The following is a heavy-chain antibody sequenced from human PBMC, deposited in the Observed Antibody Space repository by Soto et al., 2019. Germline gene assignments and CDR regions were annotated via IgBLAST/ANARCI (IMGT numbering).Heavy chain of an antibody. D-gene: IGHD5-18*01. CDR2: IYYSGST. Sequence: SETLSLTCTVSGGSISSGDYYWSWIRQPPGKGREWIGYIYYSGSTYYNPSLKSRVTISVDTSKNQFSLKLSSVTAADTAVYYCARDERGYSYGYFDYWGQGTLVTVSS. CDR3: ARDERGYSYGYFDY. CDR1: GGSISSGDYY. V-gene: IGHV4-30-4*01. J-gene: IGHJ4*02.